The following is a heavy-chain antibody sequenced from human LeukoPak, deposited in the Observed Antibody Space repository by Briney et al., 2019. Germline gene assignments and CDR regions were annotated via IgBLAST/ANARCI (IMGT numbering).Heavy chain of an antibody. J-gene: IGHJ4*02. CDR2: IYPGDSDT. CDR1: GYSFTSYW. Sequence: GESLKISWKGSGYSFTSYWIGWVRQMPGKGLEWMGIIYPGDSDTRYSPSFQGQATISGDKSISTAYLQWSSLKASDTAMYYCARHIRYSSGWYYFDYWGQGTLVTVSS. V-gene: IGHV5-51*01. D-gene: IGHD6-19*01. CDR3: ARHIRYSSGWYYFDY.